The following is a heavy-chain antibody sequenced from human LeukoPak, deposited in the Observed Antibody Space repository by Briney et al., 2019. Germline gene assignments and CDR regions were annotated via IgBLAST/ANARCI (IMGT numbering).Heavy chain of an antibody. CDR2: ISGSGGSGSGAST. Sequence: GGSLRLSCAASGFTFKTYAMTWVRQAPGKGLEWVSGISGSGGSGSGASTYYADSVKGRFTISRDNSKNTLYLQMNRLRAEDTAVYYCAKDGSGYTYGWYFDLWGRGTLVTVSS. CDR1: GFTFKTYA. V-gene: IGHV3-23*01. D-gene: IGHD5-18*01. CDR3: AKDGSGYTYGWYFDL. J-gene: IGHJ2*01.